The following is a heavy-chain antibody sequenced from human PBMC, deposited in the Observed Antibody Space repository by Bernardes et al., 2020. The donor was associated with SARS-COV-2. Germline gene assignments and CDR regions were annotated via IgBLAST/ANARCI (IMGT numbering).Heavy chain of an antibody. Sequence: SETLSLTCTVSGGSISASSSYWGWTRQPPGKGLEWIGSVYSSGTTYYNPSLKSRVAISVDTSKNQFSLNLSSVTATDTAVFYCARRGGAGRSFDYWGQGAHVTVSS. CDR3: ARRGGAGRSFDY. J-gene: IGHJ4*02. V-gene: IGHV4-39*01. CDR1: GGSISASSSY. CDR2: VYSSGTT. D-gene: IGHD3-10*01.